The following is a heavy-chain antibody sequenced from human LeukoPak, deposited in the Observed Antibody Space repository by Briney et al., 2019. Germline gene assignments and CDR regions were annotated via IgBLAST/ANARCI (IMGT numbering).Heavy chain of an antibody. J-gene: IGHJ4*02. CDR1: GFTLSTYS. Sequence: AGGSLRLSCPAYGFTLSTYSMNWVRQAPGKGLEWVSYITRSSSTLYYADSVKGRFTISRDNAKNSLYLQMNSLRVEDTAVYYCARDAPTNGVWYSGFDYWGQGTLVTVSS. CDR3: ARDAPTNGVWYSGFDY. V-gene: IGHV3-48*01. CDR2: ITRSSSTL. D-gene: IGHD2-8*01.